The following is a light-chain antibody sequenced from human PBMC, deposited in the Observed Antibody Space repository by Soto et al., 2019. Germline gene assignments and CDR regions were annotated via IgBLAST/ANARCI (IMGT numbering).Light chain of an antibody. V-gene: IGKV3-15*01. CDR2: GAS. J-gene: IGKJ1*01. Sequence: EIVMTQSPSTLSVSLGGRATLSCRASQSISDTLAWYQQKPGQAPRLLIYGASTMPTGFPARFSGSGSGTDFTLTISSLQSEDFAVYYCQQYNNWPLTFGQGTKVEIK. CDR3: QQYNNWPLT. CDR1: QSISDT.